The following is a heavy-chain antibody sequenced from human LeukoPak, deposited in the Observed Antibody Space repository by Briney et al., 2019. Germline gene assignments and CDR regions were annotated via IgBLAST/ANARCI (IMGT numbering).Heavy chain of an antibody. D-gene: IGHD3-10*01. Sequence: GKSLRLSCAASGFTFSNYAMHWVRQAPGKGLEWVSLISSGGTYEYYADSVKGRFTISRDNSKNTLYLQSNSLRAEDTAVYYCARDSTYYYDSGSSGPHYFDNWGQGTLVTVST. V-gene: IGHV3-30*01. CDR3: ARDSTYYYDSGSSGPHYFDN. CDR2: ISSGGTYE. CDR1: GFTFSNYA. J-gene: IGHJ4*02.